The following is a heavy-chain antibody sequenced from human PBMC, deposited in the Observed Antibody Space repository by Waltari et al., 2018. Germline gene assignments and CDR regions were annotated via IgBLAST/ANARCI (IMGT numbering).Heavy chain of an antibody. CDR2: ISVSGRDT. D-gene: IGHD3-16*01. CDR1: AFTITHFA. CDR3: AQWRVPYYLDY. J-gene: IGHJ4*02. V-gene: IGHV3-23*01. Sequence: EGQLLESGGGLVQPAGSLRLSGAASAFTITHFAIVWVRQVPGNGLEWVAGISVSGRDTYYADSVRGRFTISRDNSRNTLYLQMNSLRGDDTAVYYCAQWRVPYYLDYWGQGTLVTVSS.